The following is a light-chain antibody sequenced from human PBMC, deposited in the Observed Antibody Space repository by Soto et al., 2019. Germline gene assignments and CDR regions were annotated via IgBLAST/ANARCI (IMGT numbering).Light chain of an antibody. CDR3: QQYNNWLIT. Sequence: EMVMTQSPATLSVSPGERATLSCRASQSVSGNLAWYQQKPGQAPRLLIYGASTRATGIPARFSGSGSGTEFTLTISSLQSKDFAVYYCQQYNNWLITFGQGTRLEIK. CDR1: QSVSGN. CDR2: GAS. V-gene: IGKV3-15*01. J-gene: IGKJ5*01.